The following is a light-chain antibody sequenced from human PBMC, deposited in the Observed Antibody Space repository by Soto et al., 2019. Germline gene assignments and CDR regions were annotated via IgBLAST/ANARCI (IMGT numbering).Light chain of an antibody. CDR2: AAS. CDR1: QSISTY. CDR3: QQSYSTPRA. J-gene: IGKJ4*01. Sequence: DIQMTQSPSSLSASVGDSVTITCRASQSISTYLNWYQQMPGKAPKLLIYAASSLQSGVPSRFSGSGSGTDFTLTISSLQPEDFATYYCQQSYSTPRALGGGTKVDIK. V-gene: IGKV1-39*01.